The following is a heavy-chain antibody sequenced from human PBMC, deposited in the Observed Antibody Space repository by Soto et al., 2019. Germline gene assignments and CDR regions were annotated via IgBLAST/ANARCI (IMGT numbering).Heavy chain of an antibody. CDR3: ARVQGIAPFRVNKSSSMDV. D-gene: IGHD3-3*01. J-gene: IGHJ6*03. CDR1: GFTFTSYW. Sequence: EVQLVESGGGLVQPGGSLRLSCAASGFTFTSYWMHWVRQAPGKGLVWVSHIDSDGSRTTYADSVKGRFTISRDNSKNTLYLKMNSLRAEDTGVYYCARVQGIAPFRVNKSSSMDVWGRGTTVSVSS. CDR2: IDSDGSRT. V-gene: IGHV3-74*03.